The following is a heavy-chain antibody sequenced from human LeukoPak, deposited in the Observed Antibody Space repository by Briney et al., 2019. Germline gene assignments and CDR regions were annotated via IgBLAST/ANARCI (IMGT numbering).Heavy chain of an antibody. V-gene: IGHV4-59*01. CDR3: ARSPPNWGFDY. CDR2: TYYSGST. Sequence: SETLSLTCTVSGGSISSYYWSWVRQPPGKGLEWIGYTYYSGSTNYNPSLKSRVTMSVDTSKNQFSLKLSSVTAADTAVYYCARSPPNWGFDYWAQGTLVTVSS. CDR1: GGSISSYY. D-gene: IGHD7-27*01. J-gene: IGHJ4*02.